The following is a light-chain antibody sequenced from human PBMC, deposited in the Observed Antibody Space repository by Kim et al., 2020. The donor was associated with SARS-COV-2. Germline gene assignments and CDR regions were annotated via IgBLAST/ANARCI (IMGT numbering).Light chain of an antibody. CDR1: QNVNSD. Sequence: SPGEGATRSCRASQNVNSDLAWYQQTSGQSPRLLIYAASTRATGVPARFSGSGFGTEFTLTISSLQSEDFAVYFCQQYHHWPPVTFGGGTKVDIK. J-gene: IGKJ4*01. CDR3: QQYHHWPPVT. CDR2: AAS. V-gene: IGKV3D-15*01.